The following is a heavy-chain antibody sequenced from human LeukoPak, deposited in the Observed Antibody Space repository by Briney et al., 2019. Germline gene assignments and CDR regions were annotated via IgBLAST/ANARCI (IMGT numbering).Heavy chain of an antibody. CDR3: AKDLAYCGGDCGFDAFDI. J-gene: IGHJ3*02. Sequence: PGGSLRLSCAASGFTFSSYAMSWVRQAPGKGLEWVPAISGSGGSTYYADSVKGRFTISRDNSKNTLYLQMNSLRAEDTAVYYCAKDLAYCGGDCGFDAFDIWGQGTMVTVSS. CDR1: GFTFSSYA. V-gene: IGHV3-23*01. CDR2: ISGSGGST. D-gene: IGHD2-21*01.